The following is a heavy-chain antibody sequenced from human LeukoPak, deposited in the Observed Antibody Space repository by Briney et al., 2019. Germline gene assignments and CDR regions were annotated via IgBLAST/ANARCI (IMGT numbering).Heavy chain of an antibody. CDR2: ISSSSSTI. J-gene: IGHJ6*02. V-gene: IGHV3-48*04. Sequence: GGSLRLSCAASGFTFSSYSMNWVRQAPGKGLEWVSYISSSSSTIYYADSVKGRFTISRDNAKNSLYLQMNSLRAEDTAVYYCAREVLWDCSGGSCYGMDVWGQGTTVTVSS. D-gene: IGHD2-15*01. CDR1: GFTFSSYS. CDR3: AREVLWDCSGGSCYGMDV.